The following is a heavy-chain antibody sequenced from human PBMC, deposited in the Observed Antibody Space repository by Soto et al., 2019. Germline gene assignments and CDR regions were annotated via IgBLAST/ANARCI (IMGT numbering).Heavy chain of an antibody. Sequence: PGGSLRLSCAASGFTFSSYGMHWVRQAPGKGLEWVAVIWYDGSNKYYADSVKGRFTISRDNSKNTLYLQMNSLRAEDTAVYYCARDQLYSSSWSDYWGQGNLVTVSS. D-gene: IGHD6-13*01. CDR3: ARDQLYSSSWSDY. J-gene: IGHJ4*02. CDR2: IWYDGSNK. V-gene: IGHV3-33*01. CDR1: GFTFSSYG.